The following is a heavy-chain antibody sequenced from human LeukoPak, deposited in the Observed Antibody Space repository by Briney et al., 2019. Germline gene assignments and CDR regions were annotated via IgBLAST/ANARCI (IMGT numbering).Heavy chain of an antibody. Sequence: SVKVSCKASGGTFSSYAISWVRQAPGQGLEWMGGIIPIFGTANYAQKFRGRVTITADESTSTAYMELSSLRSEDTAVYYCARESRQLVGSRSRYYYYYYMDVWGKGTTVTVSS. CDR3: ARESRQLVGSRSRYYYYYYMDV. CDR2: IIPIFGTA. J-gene: IGHJ6*03. D-gene: IGHD6-6*01. CDR1: GGTFSSYA. V-gene: IGHV1-69*13.